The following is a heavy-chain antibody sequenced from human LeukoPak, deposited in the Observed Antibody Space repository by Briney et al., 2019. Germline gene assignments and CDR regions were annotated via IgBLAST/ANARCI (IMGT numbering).Heavy chain of an antibody. Sequence: GGSLRLSCAASGFTVSSNYMSWVRQAPGKGLEWVSVIYSGGSTYYADSVKGRFTISRDNSKNTLYLQMNSLRAEDAAVYYCASVRRGHFDYWGQGTLVTVSS. CDR2: IYSGGST. D-gene: IGHD3-10*01. CDR3: ASVRRGHFDY. J-gene: IGHJ4*02. V-gene: IGHV3-53*01. CDR1: GFTVSSNY.